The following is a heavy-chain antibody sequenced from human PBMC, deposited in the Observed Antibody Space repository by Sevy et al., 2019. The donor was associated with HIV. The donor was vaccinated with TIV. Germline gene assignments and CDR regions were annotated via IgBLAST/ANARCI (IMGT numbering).Heavy chain of an antibody. V-gene: IGHV3-72*01. CDR3: ATHAGIAAAGRVFDY. Sequence: GGSLRLSCAASGFTFSDHYMEWVRQAPGKGLEWVGRIRNKADSYTTEYAASVKGRFTISRDDSKNSLYLLMNSLKTEETAMYYCATHAGIAAAGRVFDYWGQGTLVTVSS. CDR2: IRNKADSYTT. J-gene: IGHJ4*02. CDR1: GFTFSDHY. D-gene: IGHD6-13*01.